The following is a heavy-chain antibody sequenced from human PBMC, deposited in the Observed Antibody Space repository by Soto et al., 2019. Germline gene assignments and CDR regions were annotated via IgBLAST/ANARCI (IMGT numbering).Heavy chain of an antibody. D-gene: IGHD2-2*01. CDR3: ARRESSPASLDY. CDR1: GGSITSDSYF. V-gene: IGHV4-39*01. CDR2: IHNSGTT. J-gene: IGHJ4*02. Sequence: SETLSLTCTVSGGSITSDSYFWDWIRQPPGRGLEWIGTIHNSGTTYYNPSLKSRVTISVDTSNNQFSLRLSSVAAADTAVFYCARRESSPASLDYWGQGILVTVSS.